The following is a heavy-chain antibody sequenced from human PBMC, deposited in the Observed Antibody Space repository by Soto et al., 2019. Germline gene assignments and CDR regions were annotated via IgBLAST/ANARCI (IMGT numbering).Heavy chain of an antibody. J-gene: IGHJ4*02. Sequence: EVQLLESGGGLVQPGGSLRLSCAASGFTFSSYAMSWVRQAPGKGLEWVSAISGSGGSTYYADSVKGRFTISRDNSKNTLYLQMNSLRAEDTAVYYCAKDRASGGSPGGLFDYWGQGTLVTVSS. CDR3: AKDRASGGSPGGLFDY. CDR1: GFTFSSYA. CDR2: ISGSGGST. V-gene: IGHV3-23*01. D-gene: IGHD2-15*01.